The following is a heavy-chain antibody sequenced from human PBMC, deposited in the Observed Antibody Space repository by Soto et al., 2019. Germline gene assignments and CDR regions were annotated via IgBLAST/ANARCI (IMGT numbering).Heavy chain of an antibody. Sequence: SETLSLTCTVSGGSISSGDYYWSWIRQPPGKGLEWIGYIYYSGSTYYNPSLKSRVTISVDTSKNQFSLKLSSVTAADTAVYYCASLNHHYDILTGYQRPFDYWGQGTLVTVSS. V-gene: IGHV4-30-4*01. CDR2: IYYSGST. J-gene: IGHJ4*02. D-gene: IGHD3-9*01. CDR1: GGSISSGDYY. CDR3: ASLNHHYDILTGYQRPFDY.